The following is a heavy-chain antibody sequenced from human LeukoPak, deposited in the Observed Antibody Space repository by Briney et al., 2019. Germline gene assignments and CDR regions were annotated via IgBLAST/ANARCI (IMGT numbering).Heavy chain of an antibody. V-gene: IGHV3-48*04. Sequence: GGSLRLSCAASGFSFSSYSMNWVRQAPGKGLEWVSYIDSGTGTISYADPVKGRFTISRDNAKNSLYLQMNSLRVEDTAVYYCARSHYETRTGEFDYWGQGTLVTVSS. D-gene: IGHD3-22*01. J-gene: IGHJ4*02. CDR2: IDSGTGTI. CDR1: GFSFSSYS. CDR3: ARSHYETRTGEFDY.